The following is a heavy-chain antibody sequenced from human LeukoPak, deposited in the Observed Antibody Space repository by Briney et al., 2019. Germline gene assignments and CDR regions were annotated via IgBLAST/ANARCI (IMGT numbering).Heavy chain of an antibody. CDR2: IKHDGSER. CDR1: GFTFDDYG. Sequence: GGSLRLSCAASGFTFDDYGMSWVRQAPGKGLERVAHIKHDGSERYYVDSVKGRFTISRDNAENSLSLQMNNLRADDTAVYYCARDQTPFVWGQGILVTVSS. V-gene: IGHV3-7*01. CDR3: ARDQTPFV. J-gene: IGHJ4*02.